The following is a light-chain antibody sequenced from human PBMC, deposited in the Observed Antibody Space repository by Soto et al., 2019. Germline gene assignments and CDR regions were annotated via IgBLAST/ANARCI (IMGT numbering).Light chain of an antibody. CDR2: EGD. J-gene: IGLJ1*01. CDR3: LSYAGSGGYV. CDR1: SSDVGTYNL. Sequence: QSVLTQPASVSGSPGQSITVSCTGTSSDVGTYNLVSWYQQHPGKAPKLMIYEGDKRPSGVSNRFSGSKSGNTASLTISGLQAEDEADYYCLSYAGSGGYVFGTGTKLTVL. V-gene: IGLV2-23*01.